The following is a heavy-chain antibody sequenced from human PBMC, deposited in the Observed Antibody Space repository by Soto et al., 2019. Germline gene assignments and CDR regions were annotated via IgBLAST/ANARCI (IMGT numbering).Heavy chain of an antibody. J-gene: IGHJ4*02. CDR1: GGSFTGYY. Sequence: QVQLQQWGAGLLKPSETLSLTCEVSGGSFTGYYWSWIRQPPGRGLEWIGEINQSGSTTYNPSLKSRVTMSVGASKKQFSLNVTSVTAADTAIYCCSRGPLMSSYYGSGSRDGGYFDFWGQGSLVTVSS. CDR2: INQSGST. V-gene: IGHV4-34*01. CDR3: SRGPLMSSYYGSGSRDGGYFDF. D-gene: IGHD3-10*01.